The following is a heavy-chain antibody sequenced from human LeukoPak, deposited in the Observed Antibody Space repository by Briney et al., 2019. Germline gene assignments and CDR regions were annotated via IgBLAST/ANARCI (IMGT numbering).Heavy chain of an antibody. Sequence: SSETLSLTCTVSGGSISGYYWNWVRQPAGKGLEWIGRIYTSGNTNYNPSLKSRVTMSVDTSKNQFSLKLSSVTAADTAVYYCARDALYCSSTSCYRYWYFDLWGRGTLVTVSS. CDR2: IYTSGNT. CDR3: ARDALYCSSTSCYRYWYFDL. CDR1: GGSISGYY. D-gene: IGHD2-2*01. J-gene: IGHJ2*01. V-gene: IGHV4-4*07.